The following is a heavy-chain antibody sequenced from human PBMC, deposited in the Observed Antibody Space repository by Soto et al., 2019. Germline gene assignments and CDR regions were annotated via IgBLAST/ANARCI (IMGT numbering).Heavy chain of an antibody. CDR2: ISYDGSNK. V-gene: IGHV3-30-3*01. Sequence: QVQLVESGGGVVQPGRSLRLSCAASGFTFSSYAMHWVRQAPGKGLEWVAVISYDGSNKYYADSVKGRFTISRDNSKNTLYLQMNSLRAEDTAVYYCARGAARPYYYGMDVWGQGTTVTVSS. CDR1: GFTFSSYA. D-gene: IGHD6-6*01. CDR3: ARGAARPYYYGMDV. J-gene: IGHJ6*02.